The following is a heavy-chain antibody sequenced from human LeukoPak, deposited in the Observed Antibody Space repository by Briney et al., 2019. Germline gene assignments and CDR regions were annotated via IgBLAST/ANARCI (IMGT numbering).Heavy chain of an antibody. J-gene: IGHJ4*02. CDR3: ARTSGYFDY. CDR1: GDSVSSKSAA. Sequence: SQTLSLTCVISGDSVSSKSAAWNWIRQSPSRGLEWLGRTYYRSKWFNDYAVSVKGRITINPDTSKNQFSLQLNSMTPEDTAVYFCARTSGYFDYWGQGTLVTVSS. CDR2: TYYRSKWFN. V-gene: IGHV6-1*01. D-gene: IGHD6-19*01.